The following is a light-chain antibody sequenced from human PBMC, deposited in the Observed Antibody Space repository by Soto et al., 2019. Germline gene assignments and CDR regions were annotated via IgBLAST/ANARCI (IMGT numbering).Light chain of an antibody. CDR1: SSDVGGYNY. Sequence: QSVLTQPASVSGSPGQSITISCTGTSSDVGGYNYVSWYQSHPGEAPKLIIYDVSNRPSGVSDRFSGSKSGNTASLTISGLQAEDEADYYRTSYTSSISYVFGTGTKVTVL. CDR2: DVS. J-gene: IGLJ1*01. CDR3: TSYTSSISYV. V-gene: IGLV2-14*03.